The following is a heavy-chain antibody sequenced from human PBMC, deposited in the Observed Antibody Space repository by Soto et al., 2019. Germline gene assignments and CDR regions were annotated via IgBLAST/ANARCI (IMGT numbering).Heavy chain of an antibody. CDR2: ISAYNGNT. Sequence: ASVKVSCKASGYTFTSYGISWVRQAPGQGREWMGWISAYNGNTNDAQKLQGRVTMTTDTSTSTAYMELRSQRSDDTAVYYCARDLDVLLWFGEPSDYWGQGTLVTVSS. D-gene: IGHD3-10*01. J-gene: IGHJ4*02. V-gene: IGHV1-18*01. CDR1: GYTFTSYG. CDR3: ARDLDVLLWFGEPSDY.